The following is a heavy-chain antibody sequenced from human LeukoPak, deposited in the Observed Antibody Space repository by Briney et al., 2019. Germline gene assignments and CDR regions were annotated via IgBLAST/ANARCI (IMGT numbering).Heavy chain of an antibody. J-gene: IGHJ4*02. CDR3: EKYGMVRGVFTEYYFDY. V-gene: IGHV3-23*01. CDR2: ISGSGGNT. Sequence: GGSLRLSCAASGFTFSSYAMSWVRQAPGKGLEWVSSISGSGGNTYYVDSVMGRFTISRDNSKNTLYLQMNSLRAEDTAVYYCEKYGMVRGVFTEYYFDYWGQGTLVTVSS. CDR1: GFTFSSYA. D-gene: IGHD3-10*01.